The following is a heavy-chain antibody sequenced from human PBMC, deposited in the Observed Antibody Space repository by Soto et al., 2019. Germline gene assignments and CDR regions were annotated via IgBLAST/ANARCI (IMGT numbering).Heavy chain of an antibody. Sequence: GGSLRLSCAASGFTFSSYSMNWVRQAPGKGLEWVSYISSSSSTIYYADSVKGRFTISRDNAKNSLYLQMNSLRAEDTAVYYCAREPGLDCSGGSCYSRAFDYWGQGTLVTVSS. D-gene: IGHD2-15*01. CDR2: ISSSSSTI. J-gene: IGHJ4*02. CDR1: GFTFSSYS. V-gene: IGHV3-48*01. CDR3: AREPGLDCSGGSCYSRAFDY.